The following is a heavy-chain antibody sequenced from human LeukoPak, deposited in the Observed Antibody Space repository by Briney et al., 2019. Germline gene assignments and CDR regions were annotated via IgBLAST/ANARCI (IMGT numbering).Heavy chain of an antibody. D-gene: IGHD2-8*02. CDR3: ARDGEAGGYFDY. CDR2: IIPIFGTA. CDR1: GGTFSSYA. Sequence: SVKVSCKASGGTFSSYAISWVRQAPGQGLEWMRRIIPIFGTANYAQKFQGRVTITTDESTSTAYMELSSLRSEDTAVYYCARDGEAGGYFDYWGQGTLVTVSS. V-gene: IGHV1-69*05. J-gene: IGHJ4*02.